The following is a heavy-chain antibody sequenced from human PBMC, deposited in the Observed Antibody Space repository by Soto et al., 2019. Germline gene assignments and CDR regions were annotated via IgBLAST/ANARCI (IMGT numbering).Heavy chain of an antibody. Sequence: QVELQESGPGLVKPSETLSLTCSVSGGSLTSSYWSWVRQSPGKGLEWIGQIYYTVSANYNPSLKSRVTMSVGPSKNQFSLKMNAVTASDPAIYYCARHNGLLAFEIWGQETRVTVST. V-gene: IGHV4-59*08. CDR3: ARHNGLLAFEI. CDR2: IYYTVSA. D-gene: IGHD2-8*01. CDR1: GGSLTSSY. J-gene: IGHJ3*02.